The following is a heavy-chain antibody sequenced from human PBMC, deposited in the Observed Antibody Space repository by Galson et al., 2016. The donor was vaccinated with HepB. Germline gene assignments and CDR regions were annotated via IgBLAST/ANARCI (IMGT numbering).Heavy chain of an antibody. J-gene: IGHJ4*02. CDR1: GVTFNKFA. CDR2: IIPLFRKT. Sequence: SVKVSCKASGVTFNKFAFNWVRQAPGQGLEWMGGIIPLFRKTTYAPKFQDRLKISADESTNTLHMDLSGLRSDDTAVYYCARVRGSGWRGGFDFWGQGTLVTVSS. D-gene: IGHD6-25*01. V-gene: IGHV1-69*13. CDR3: ARVRGSGWRGGFDF.